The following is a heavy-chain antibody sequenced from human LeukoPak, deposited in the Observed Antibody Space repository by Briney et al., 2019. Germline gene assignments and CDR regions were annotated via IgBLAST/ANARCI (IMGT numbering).Heavy chain of an antibody. Sequence: GGSLRLSCGASGFTFSSYAMSWVRQTPGRGLEWVAGVSPSGGRTIYTDSAEGRFTISRDNSNNTVYLQLSSLRAEDSALYYCAKVRGVYCSSPACYYYDAWGQGTPVTVSS. CDR3: AKVRGVYCSSPACYYYDA. V-gene: IGHV3-23*01. J-gene: IGHJ4*02. D-gene: IGHD2-2*01. CDR1: GFTFSSYA. CDR2: VSPSGGRT.